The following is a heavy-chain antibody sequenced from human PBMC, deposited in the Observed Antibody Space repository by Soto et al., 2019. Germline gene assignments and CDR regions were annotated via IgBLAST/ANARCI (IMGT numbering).Heavy chain of an antibody. CDR1: GFTFSSYG. Sequence: QVQLVESGGGVVQPGRSLRLSCAASGFTFSSYGMHWVRQAPGKGLEWVAVISYDGSNKYYADSVKGRFTISRDNSKNTLYLQMNSLRAEDTAVYYCATDHDTSGPELDYWGQGTLVTVSS. V-gene: IGHV3-30*03. CDR3: ATDHDTSGPELDY. CDR2: ISYDGSNK. J-gene: IGHJ4*02.